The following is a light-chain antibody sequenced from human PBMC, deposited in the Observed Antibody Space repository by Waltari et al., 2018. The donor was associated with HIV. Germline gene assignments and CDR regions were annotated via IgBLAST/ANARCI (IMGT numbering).Light chain of an antibody. Sequence: QSVLTQPASVSGSPGQSITIPCPGTNSDFAVYGYVSWYQQHPGKAPKLRIYEVTHRPSGISSRFSGSKSGNTASMTISGLQAEDEADYYCSSYTATTAILFGGGTKVTVL. CDR2: EVT. J-gene: IGLJ3*02. CDR3: SSYTATTAIL. CDR1: NSDFAVYGY. V-gene: IGLV2-14*01.